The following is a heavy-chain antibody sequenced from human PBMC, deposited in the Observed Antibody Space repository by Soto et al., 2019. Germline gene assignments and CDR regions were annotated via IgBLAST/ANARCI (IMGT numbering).Heavy chain of an antibody. CDR1: GYRFTTYY. Sequence: ASVKVSCKASGYRFTTYYIHWVRQAPGQGLEWMGRMNIDTGGTTYAQKFQGRVTMTRDTSISTAYMEVSSVKSDDTAMYYCARDGDFAFRGYSFAFDLWGQGTLVTVSS. CDR2: MNIDTGGT. CDR3: ARDGDFAFRGYSFAFDL. J-gene: IGHJ4*02. V-gene: IGHV1-2*06. D-gene: IGHD5-18*01.